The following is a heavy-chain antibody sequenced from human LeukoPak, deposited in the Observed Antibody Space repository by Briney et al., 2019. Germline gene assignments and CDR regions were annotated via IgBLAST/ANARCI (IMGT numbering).Heavy chain of an antibody. CDR1: GFTFSSYG. Sequence: GGSLRLSCAASGFTFSSYGMHWVRQAPGKGLEWVAVISYDGSNKYYADSVKGRFTISRDNSKNTLYLQMNSLRAEDTAVYYCAKESGVLWFGELFIDYWGQGTLVTVSS. D-gene: IGHD3-10*01. CDR3: AKESGVLWFGELFIDY. CDR2: ISYDGSNK. V-gene: IGHV3-30*18. J-gene: IGHJ4*02.